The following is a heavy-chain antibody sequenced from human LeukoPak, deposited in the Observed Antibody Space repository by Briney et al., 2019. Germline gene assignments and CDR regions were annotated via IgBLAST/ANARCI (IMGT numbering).Heavy chain of an antibody. Sequence: GGSLRLSCAASGFIFSSYAMNWVRQAPGKGLEWVSAINDGGGRTHYADSVKGRFTISRDNAKNSLYLQMNSLRAEDTAVYYCAGAGGYSSGWSRFDYWGQGALVTVSS. J-gene: IGHJ4*02. V-gene: IGHV3-23*01. D-gene: IGHD6-19*01. CDR2: INDGGGRT. CDR3: AGAGGYSSGWSRFDY. CDR1: GFIFSSYA.